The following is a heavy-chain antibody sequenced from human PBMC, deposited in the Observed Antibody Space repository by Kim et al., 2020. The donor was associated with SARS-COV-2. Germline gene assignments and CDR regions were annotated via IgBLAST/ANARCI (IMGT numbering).Heavy chain of an antibody. V-gene: IGHV3-21*01. Sequence: GGSLRLSCAASGFTFSSYSMNWVRQAPGKGLEWVSSISSSSSYIYYADSVKGRFTISRDNAKNSLYLQMNSLRAEDTAVYYCARSIAAAALFDYWGQGTLVTVSS. CDR2: ISSSSSYI. CDR1: GFTFSSYS. J-gene: IGHJ4*02. D-gene: IGHD6-13*01. CDR3: ARSIAAAALFDY.